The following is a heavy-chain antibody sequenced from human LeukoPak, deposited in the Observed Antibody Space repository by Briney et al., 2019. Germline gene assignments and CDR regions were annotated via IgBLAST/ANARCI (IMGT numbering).Heavy chain of an antibody. J-gene: IGHJ4*02. CDR1: GGSISSSSYY. Sequence: NPSETLSLTCTVSGGSISSSSYYWSWIRQPPGKGLEWIGYIYYSGSTNYNPSLKSRVTISIDTSKNQFSLKLSSVTAADTAVYYCARDRVRGNANPYFDYWGQGTLVTVSS. V-gene: IGHV4-61*01. CDR3: ARDRVRGNANPYFDY. CDR2: IYYSGST. D-gene: IGHD1-1*01.